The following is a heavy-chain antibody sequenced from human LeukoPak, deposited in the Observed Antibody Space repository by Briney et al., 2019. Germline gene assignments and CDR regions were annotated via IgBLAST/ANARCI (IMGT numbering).Heavy chain of an antibody. CDR3: ARAPSSGYYPVAFDI. J-gene: IGHJ3*02. Sequence: SETLSLTCAVYGGSFSGYYWGWIRQPPGKGLEWIGSIHHSGSTYYNPSLKSRVTTSVDTSKNQFSLKLSSVTAADTAVYYCARAPSSGYYPVAFDIWGQGTMVTVSS. D-gene: IGHD3-22*01. V-gene: IGHV4-38-2*01. CDR2: IHHSGST. CDR1: GGSFSGYY.